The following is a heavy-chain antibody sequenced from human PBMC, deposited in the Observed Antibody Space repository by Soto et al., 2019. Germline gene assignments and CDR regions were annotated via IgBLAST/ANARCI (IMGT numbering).Heavy chain of an antibody. CDR2: ISAYNGNT. V-gene: IGHV1-18*01. Sequence: QVQLVQSGAEVKKPGASVKVSCKASGYTFSSYGISWVRQAPGQGLEWMGWISAYNGNTNYAQKLQGRVTMTTATSTRTAYMELRSLRSADTAVYYCASSYCGGDCSVLYYYYGMDVWGQGTTVTVSS. J-gene: IGHJ6*02. CDR1: GYTFSSYG. CDR3: ASSYCGGDCSVLYYYYGMDV. D-gene: IGHD2-21*02.